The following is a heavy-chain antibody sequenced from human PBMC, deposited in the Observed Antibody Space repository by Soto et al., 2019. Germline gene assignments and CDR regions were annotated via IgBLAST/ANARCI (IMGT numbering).Heavy chain of an antibody. J-gene: IGHJ4*02. CDR1: GDSISSNY. CDR2: IYHSGST. CDR3: TTDELWFGELGSTAFRY. V-gene: IGHV4-59*01. Sequence: SETLSLTCTVSGDSISSNYWSWIRQPPGEGLEWIGYIYHSGSTNYNPSLKSRVTISIDTSKNQFSLKLSSVTAADTAVYYCTTDELWFGELGSTAFRYWGQGALVTVSS. D-gene: IGHD3-10*01.